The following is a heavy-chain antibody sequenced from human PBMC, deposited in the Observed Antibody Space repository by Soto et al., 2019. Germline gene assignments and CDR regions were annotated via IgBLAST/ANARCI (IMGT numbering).Heavy chain of an antibody. CDR2: ISDNGGNT. Sequence: PGGSLRLSCAASVFTFVNVAMAWVRQAPGKGLEWVSSISDNGGNTDYADSARGRFTLSRDNSKNTLYLQMNHLKAEDTAVYYCAKLYWNPRYFDSWGQGARVTVSS. V-gene: IGHV3-23*01. CDR1: VFTFVNVA. J-gene: IGHJ4*02. CDR3: AKLYWNPRYFDS. D-gene: IGHD1-1*01.